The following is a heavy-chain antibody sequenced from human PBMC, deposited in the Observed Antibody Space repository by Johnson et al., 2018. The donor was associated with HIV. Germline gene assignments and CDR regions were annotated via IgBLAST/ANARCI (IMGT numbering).Heavy chain of an antibody. V-gene: IGHV3-30*04. CDR1: GFTFSSYA. D-gene: IGHD1-26*01. Sequence: QVQQVEPGGGVFQPGRSLRLSCAASGFTFSSYAMHWVRQAPGKGLEWVAVISYDGSNKYYADSVKGRFSIPRDNSKNTLYLQMNSLRAEDTAVYYCAREGRLGSYLGGVAFDIWGQGTMVTVSS. CDR2: ISYDGSNK. CDR3: AREGRLGSYLGGVAFDI. J-gene: IGHJ3*02.